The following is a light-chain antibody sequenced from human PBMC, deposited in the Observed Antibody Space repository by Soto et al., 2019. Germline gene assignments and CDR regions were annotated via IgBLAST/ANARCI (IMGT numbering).Light chain of an antibody. Sequence: VMTQTPLSLSVTPGQPASISCKSSQSLLRSDGKTFLYWYLQKPAQPPQLLIYEVSKRFSGVXDXXSGSGSGTDFTLKISRVEAEDVGVYHCMQSIQFPWTFGQGTKVEIK. CDR3: MQSIQFPWT. CDR1: QSLLRSDGKTF. J-gene: IGKJ1*01. CDR2: EVS. V-gene: IGKV2D-29*01.